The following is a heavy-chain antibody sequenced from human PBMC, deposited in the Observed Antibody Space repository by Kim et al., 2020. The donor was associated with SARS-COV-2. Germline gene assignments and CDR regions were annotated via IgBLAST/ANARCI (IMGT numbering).Heavy chain of an antibody. D-gene: IGHD2-8*02. CDR2: IIPGNGNT. CDR1: GYTFTSYA. Sequence: ASVKVSCKASGYTFTSYAMHWVRQAPGQRLDYMGWIIPGNGNTYYSQKFRGRVTITTDTSASTAYLELSSLRSEDTAVYYCARYVDTTGIDYWGQGTLVT. V-gene: IGHV1-3*01. J-gene: IGHJ4*02. CDR3: ARYVDTTGIDY.